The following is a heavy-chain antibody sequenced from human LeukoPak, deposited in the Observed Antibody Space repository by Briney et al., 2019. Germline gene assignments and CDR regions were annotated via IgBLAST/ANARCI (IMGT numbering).Heavy chain of an antibody. D-gene: IGHD5-24*01. CDR1: GFTFSSNW. CDR3: AKTYRDGYNPTGAY. V-gene: IGHV3-74*01. Sequence: GGSLRLSCAASGFTFSSNWMHWVRQVPGKGLVWVSRINSDGSSTSYADSVKGRFTISRDNSKNTLYLQMSSLRPEDTAVYYCAKTYRDGYNPTGAYWGQGTLVTVSS. J-gene: IGHJ4*02. CDR2: INSDGSST.